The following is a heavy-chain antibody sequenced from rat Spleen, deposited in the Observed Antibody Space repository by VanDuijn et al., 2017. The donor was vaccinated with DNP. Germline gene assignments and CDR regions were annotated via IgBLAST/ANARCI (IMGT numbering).Heavy chain of an antibody. D-gene: IGHD1-1*01. CDR1: GFSLTNFG. CDR3: TRDDSGPYY. Sequence: QVQLRESGPGLVQPSQTLSLACTVSGFSLTNFGVNWVRQPPGKGLEWVAAMSGAGATFYNSALKSRLSISRDTSKSQVFLKMNSLQTEDTAIYFCTRDDSGPYYWGQGVMVTVSS. CDR2: MSGAGAT. V-gene: IGHV2S12*01. J-gene: IGHJ2*01.